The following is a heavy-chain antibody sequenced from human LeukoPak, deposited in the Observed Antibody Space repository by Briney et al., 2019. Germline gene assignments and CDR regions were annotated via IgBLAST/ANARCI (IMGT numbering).Heavy chain of an antibody. J-gene: IGHJ5*02. CDR3: ARGGIKLDP. V-gene: IGHV4-39*07. CDR1: GGSISSSSYY. Sequence: SETLSLTCTVSGGSISSSSYYWGWIRQPPGKGLEWIGSIYYSGSTYYNPSLKSRVTISVDTSKNQFSLKLSSVTAADTAVYYCARGGIKLDPWGQGTLVTVSS. D-gene: IGHD3-16*01. CDR2: IYYSGST.